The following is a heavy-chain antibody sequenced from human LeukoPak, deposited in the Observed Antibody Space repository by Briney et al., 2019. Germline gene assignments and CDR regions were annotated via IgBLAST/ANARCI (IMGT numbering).Heavy chain of an antibody. D-gene: IGHD6-19*01. CDR1: GGSIRSYY. CDR2: IYYSGST. Sequence: SETLSLTCTVSGGSIRSYYWSWIRQPPGKGLEWIGYIYYSGSTNYNPSLKSRVTISVDTSKNQFSLKLSSVTAADTAVYYCARGGIAVAGTFDYWGQGTLVTVSS. V-gene: IGHV4-59*01. CDR3: ARGGIAVAGTFDY. J-gene: IGHJ4*02.